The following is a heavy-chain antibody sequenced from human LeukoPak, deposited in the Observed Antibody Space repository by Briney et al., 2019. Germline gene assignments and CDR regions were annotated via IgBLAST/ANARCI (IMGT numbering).Heavy chain of an antibody. Sequence: SGTLSLTCAVSGGFISSGNWWGWFRQPPGKGLEWIGENHHSVGINYNPSLKSRIAISMDKSKNHFSLDVTSMTAADTAMYYCARKGPVTIADYWGRGTLVTVSS. CDR1: GGFISSGNW. CDR2: NHHSVGI. D-gene: IGHD4-11*01. CDR3: ARKGPVTIADY. J-gene: IGHJ4*02. V-gene: IGHV4-4*02.